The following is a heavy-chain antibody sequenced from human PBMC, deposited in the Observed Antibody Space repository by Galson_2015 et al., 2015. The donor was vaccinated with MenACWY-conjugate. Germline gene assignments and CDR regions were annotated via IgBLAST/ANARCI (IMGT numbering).Heavy chain of an antibody. Sequence: SLRLSCAASGFTFGTYGIHWVRQAPAKGLEWVSLIWDDGSYKYYADSVKGRSTISRDNSKNTLYLQMNSLRAEDTAVYYCASVFDSWSMDVWGKGTPVTVSS. J-gene: IGHJ6*03. D-gene: IGHD3-3*01. CDR2: IWDDGSYK. CDR3: ASVFDSWSMDV. CDR1: GFTFGTYG. V-gene: IGHV3-33*08.